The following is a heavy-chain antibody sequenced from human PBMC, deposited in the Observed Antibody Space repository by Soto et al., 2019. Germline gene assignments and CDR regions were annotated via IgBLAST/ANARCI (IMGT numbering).Heavy chain of an antibody. Sequence: QVQLVQSGAEVQKPGSSVKVSCKASGDSFSNYIFSWVRQAPGQGLEWMGGTIPMFATAQYAQKLQGRVTITADESTSTVYMDLTSLRSDDTAVYYCARGLFGQQWLVGFDTWGQGTLVTVSS. D-gene: IGHD6-19*01. J-gene: IGHJ4*02. CDR1: GDSFSNYI. CDR2: TIPMFATA. CDR3: ARGLFGQQWLVGFDT. V-gene: IGHV1-69*01.